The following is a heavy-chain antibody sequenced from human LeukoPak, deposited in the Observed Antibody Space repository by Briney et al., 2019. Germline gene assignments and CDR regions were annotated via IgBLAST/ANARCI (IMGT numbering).Heavy chain of an antibody. CDR2: TYYRSKWYN. J-gene: IGHJ4*02. Sequence: SQTLPLTCAISGDTVSSNSAAWDWIRQSTSRGLEWLGRTYYRSKWYNDYAVSVKSRITINPDTSKNQFSLQLNSVTPEDTAVYYCARAPRGIFDYWGQGTLVTVSS. D-gene: IGHD3-16*01. CDR3: ARAPRGIFDY. V-gene: IGHV6-1*01. CDR1: GDTVSSNSAA.